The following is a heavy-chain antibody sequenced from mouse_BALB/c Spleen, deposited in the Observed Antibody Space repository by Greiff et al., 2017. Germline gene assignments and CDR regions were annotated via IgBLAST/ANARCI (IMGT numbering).Heavy chain of an antibody. V-gene: IGHV1S22*01. CDR3: ARLLRSGYFDV. CDR1: GYTFTSYW. J-gene: IGHJ1*01. CDR2: IYPGIGST. Sequence: LHQPGSELVRPGASVKLSCKASGYTFTSYWMHWVKQRPGQGLEWIGNIYPGIGSTNYDEKFKSKATLTVDTSSSTAYMDLARLTSEDSAIYYGARLLRSGYFDVWGAGTTVTVSA. D-gene: IGHD1-1*01.